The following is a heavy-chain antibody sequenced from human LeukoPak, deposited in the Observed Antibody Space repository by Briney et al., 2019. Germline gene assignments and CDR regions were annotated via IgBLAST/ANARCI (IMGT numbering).Heavy chain of an antibody. Sequence: GGSLRLSCAASGFTFSSYSMNWVPQAPGVGPEWVTSNSTSSSYIYYADSVKGRSTISRDNAKNSLYLQMNSLRAEGTAVYYCVRGGYYFDYWGQGTLVTVSS. V-gene: IGHV3-21*01. CDR1: GFTFSSYS. J-gene: IGHJ4*02. D-gene: IGHD3-10*01. CDR2: NSTSSSYI. CDR3: VRGGYYFDY.